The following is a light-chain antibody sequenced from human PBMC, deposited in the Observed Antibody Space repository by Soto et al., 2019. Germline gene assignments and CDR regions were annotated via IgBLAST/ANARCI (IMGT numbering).Light chain of an antibody. CDR3: QQYDSYPRT. Sequence: AIRMTQSPSSFSASTGDGVTITCRASQGISSYLAWYQQKPGKAPKLLIYAASPLQSGFPSRFSGSGSGTDFILTISCMQSEDFATYYCQQYDSYPRTFGQGTKVEIK. CDR1: QGISSY. J-gene: IGKJ1*01. CDR2: AAS. V-gene: IGKV1-8*01.